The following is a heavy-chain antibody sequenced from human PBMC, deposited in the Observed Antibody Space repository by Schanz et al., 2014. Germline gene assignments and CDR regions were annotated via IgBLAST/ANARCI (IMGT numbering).Heavy chain of an antibody. Sequence: EVQLAESGGGLVQPGGSLRLSCAASTFTFSSDWMSWVRQAPGKGLEWVANIKEDGSVKDYVDSVKGRFTISRDNAKNSLYLEMNSLRAEDTAVYYCARGRVLESWGQGTLVTVSS. CDR2: IKEDGSVK. CDR3: ARGRVLES. D-gene: IGHD1-1*01. J-gene: IGHJ5*02. V-gene: IGHV3-7*02. CDR1: TFTFSSDW.